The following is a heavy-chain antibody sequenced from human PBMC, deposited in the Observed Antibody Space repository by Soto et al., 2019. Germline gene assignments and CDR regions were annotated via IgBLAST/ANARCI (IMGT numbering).Heavy chain of an antibody. CDR1: GFTFSSYW. V-gene: IGHV3-74*01. Sequence: EVQLVESGGGLVQPGGSLRLSCAASGFTFSSYWMHWVRQAPGKGLVWVSRINSDGSSTSYADSVKGRFTISRDNAKNTLTLYMNSLRAEDTDVYYCARDRIPTHYDFWSGTERTYYYYYYMDVWGKGNTVTVS. CDR3: ARDRIPTHYDFWSGTERTYYYYYYMDV. D-gene: IGHD3-3*01. CDR2: INSDGSST. J-gene: IGHJ6*03.